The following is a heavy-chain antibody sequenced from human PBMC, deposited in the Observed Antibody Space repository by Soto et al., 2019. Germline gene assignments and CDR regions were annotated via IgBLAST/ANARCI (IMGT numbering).Heavy chain of an antibody. J-gene: IGHJ4*02. D-gene: IGHD1-26*01. CDR1: GFSLSTSGVG. CDR3: AHRSQQSQWVGY. Sequence: QITLKESGPTLVKPTQTLTLTCTFSGFSLSTSGVGVGWIRQPPGKALEWLALIYWDDDKRHSPSLRSRLTITQDTTKNQAVPTMTNMDPVDTATYYCAHRSQQSQWVGYWGQGTLVTVSS. V-gene: IGHV2-5*02. CDR2: IYWDDDK.